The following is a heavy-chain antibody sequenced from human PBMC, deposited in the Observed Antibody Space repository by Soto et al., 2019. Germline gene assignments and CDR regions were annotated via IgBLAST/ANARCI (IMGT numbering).Heavy chain of an antibody. CDR2: IIPVSGAA. D-gene: IGHD2-2*01. V-gene: IGHV1-69*01. J-gene: IGHJ4*02. CDR3: ATALGCRSTSCTLDY. CDR1: GGTFGSYA. Sequence: QVQLVQSGAEVKKPGSSVKVSCKASGGTFGSYAFSWVRQAPGQGREWMGGIIPVSGAAHYAPKFQGRATITADESTSTAYMELSSLSSQDTAVYYCATALGCRSTSCTLDYWGQGTRVIVSS.